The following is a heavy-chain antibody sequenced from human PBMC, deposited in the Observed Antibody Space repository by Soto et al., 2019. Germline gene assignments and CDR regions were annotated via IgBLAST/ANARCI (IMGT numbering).Heavy chain of an antibody. CDR3: AGDCSSTSCYTASYNWFDP. Sequence: QVQLVQSGAEVKKPGSSVKVSYKASGGTFSSYAISWVRQAPGQGLEWMGGIIPIFGTANYAQKFQGRVTITADESTSTAYMELSSLRSEDTAVYYCAGDCSSTSCYTASYNWFDPWGQGTLVTVSS. V-gene: IGHV1-69*01. CDR2: IIPIFGTA. CDR1: GGTFSSYA. D-gene: IGHD2-2*02. J-gene: IGHJ5*02.